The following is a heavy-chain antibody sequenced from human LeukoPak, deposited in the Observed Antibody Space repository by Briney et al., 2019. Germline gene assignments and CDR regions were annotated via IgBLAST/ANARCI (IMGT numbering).Heavy chain of an antibody. CDR1: GDGVSTNNAAA. D-gene: IGHD2-2*01. Sequence: SQTLSLTCVISGDGVSTNNAAAWNWFRQSPSRGLEWLGRTYYRSKWFNEYAISVKSRMLINADASRNQFSLQLNSVTPEDTAMYYCARGTRNAFDSWGQGTLVTVSS. J-gene: IGHJ4*02. CDR3: ARGTRNAFDS. V-gene: IGHV6-1*01. CDR2: TYYRSKWFN.